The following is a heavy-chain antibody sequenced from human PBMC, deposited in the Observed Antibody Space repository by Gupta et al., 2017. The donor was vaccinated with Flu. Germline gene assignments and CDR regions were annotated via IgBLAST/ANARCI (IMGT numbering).Heavy chain of an antibody. J-gene: IGHJ6*02. Sequence: QVQLVQSGAEVKKPGSSVKVSCKASGGTFRSNTINWVRQAPGQGLEWMGRVIPILGIANYAQKFQGSGTITADKSTSTAYMALSSLRSEDTAVYYCAKGGQDSGMDVWGQGTTVTVS. CDR2: VIPILGIA. V-gene: IGHV1-69*02. D-gene: IGHD3-16*01. CDR3: AKGGQDSGMDV. CDR1: GGTFRSNT.